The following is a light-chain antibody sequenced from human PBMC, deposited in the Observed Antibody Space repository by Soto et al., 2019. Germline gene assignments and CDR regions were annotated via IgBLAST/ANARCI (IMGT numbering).Light chain of an antibody. CDR2: EVS. V-gene: IGLV2-8*01. Sequence: QSALTQPPSASGSPGQSVTISCTGTSSDVGSYNYVSWYQQNPGKAPKLIIYEVSKRPPGVPDRFSGSKSGNTASLSVSGLQAEDEAIYYCSSYTGFSTDILFGGGTKLTVL. J-gene: IGLJ2*01. CDR1: SSDVGSYNY. CDR3: SSYTGFSTDIL.